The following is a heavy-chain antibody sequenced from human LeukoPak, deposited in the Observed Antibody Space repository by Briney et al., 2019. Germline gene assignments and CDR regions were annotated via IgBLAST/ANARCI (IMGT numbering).Heavy chain of an antibody. D-gene: IGHD3-16*02. CDR3: ARERVGDIWGSYRYFDY. CDR1: GRSISSGADY. V-gene: IGHV4-31*03. J-gene: IGHJ4*02. CDR2: IYYSGSN. Sequence: TLSLTCTVSGRSISSGADYWRWIRQHPGKGLEWIGYIYYSGSNYYNPSLKSRVTISVDTSKNQFSLKLSSVTDADTGVYYCARERVGDIWGSYRYFDYWGQGTLVTVSS.